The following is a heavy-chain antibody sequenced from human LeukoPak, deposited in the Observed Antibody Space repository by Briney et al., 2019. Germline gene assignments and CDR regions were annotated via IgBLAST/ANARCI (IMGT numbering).Heavy chain of an antibody. CDR3: ARHWGSDWYFDL. D-gene: IGHD7-27*01. CDR1: GGSISNYY. J-gene: IGHJ2*01. Sequence: TSETLSLTCAVSGGSISNYYCSWIRQPPGKGLEWLGYIHYSGYTNYNPSLKSRVTISVDTSKNQYSQNLSSVTAADTAVYYCARHWGSDWYFDLWGRGTLVTVSS. V-gene: IGHV4-59*01. CDR2: IHYSGYT.